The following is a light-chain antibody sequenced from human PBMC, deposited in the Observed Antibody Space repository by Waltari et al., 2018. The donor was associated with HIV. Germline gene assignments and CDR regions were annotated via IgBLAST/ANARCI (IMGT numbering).Light chain of an antibody. CDR2: DAS. CDR1: QSVSSY. J-gene: IGKJ2*01. V-gene: IGKV3-11*01. CDR3: QQRSNWPPYT. Sequence: EIVLPQSPATLSFSPVERATLSCRASQSVSSYLAWYQQKPGQAPRLLIYDASNRATGIPARFSGSGSGTDFTLTITSLEPEDFAVYYCQQRSNWPPYTFGQGTKLEIK.